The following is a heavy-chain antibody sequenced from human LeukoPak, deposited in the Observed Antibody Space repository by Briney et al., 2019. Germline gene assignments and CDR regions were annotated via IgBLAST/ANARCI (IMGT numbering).Heavy chain of an antibody. D-gene: IGHD3-3*01. CDR2: ISAYNGNT. Sequence: ASVKVSCKASGYTFTSYGISWVRQAPGQGLERMGWISAYNGNTNYAQKLQGRVTMTTDTSTSTAYMELRSLRSDDMAVYYCARGPYYDFWSGYPGFDYWGQGTLVTVSS. CDR3: ARGPYYDFWSGYPGFDY. J-gene: IGHJ4*02. V-gene: IGHV1-18*03. CDR1: GYTFTSYG.